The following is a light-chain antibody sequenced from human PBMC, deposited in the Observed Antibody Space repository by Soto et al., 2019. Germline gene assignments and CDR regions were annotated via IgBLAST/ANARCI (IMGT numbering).Light chain of an antibody. CDR2: GAS. CDR1: QSVSSN. J-gene: IGKJ1*01. CDR3: QQYYNWPPWT. Sequence: EIVMQQSPATLSVSPGARATLSCRASQSVSSNLAWYQQKPGQTPRLLIYGASTRATGIPARFSGSGSGTEFSLTIRSLQSEDFAVYYCQQYYNWPPWTFGNGTKVAIK. V-gene: IGKV3-15*01.